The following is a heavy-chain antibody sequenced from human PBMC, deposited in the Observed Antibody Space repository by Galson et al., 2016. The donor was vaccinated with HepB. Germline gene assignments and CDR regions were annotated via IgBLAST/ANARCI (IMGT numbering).Heavy chain of an antibody. CDR2: IKSKNDGGTT. J-gene: IGHJ4*02. D-gene: IGHD3-10*01. V-gene: IGHV3-15*01. CDR3: TASGSPGLDY. CDR1: GFRFSNAW. Sequence: SLRLSCAASGFRFSNAWMRWVRQAPGKGLEWVGRIKSKNDGGTTAYAAPVKGRFTLSRDDSKNTLYLQMNSLKTEDTAVYYCTASGSPGLDYWGQGTLVTVSS.